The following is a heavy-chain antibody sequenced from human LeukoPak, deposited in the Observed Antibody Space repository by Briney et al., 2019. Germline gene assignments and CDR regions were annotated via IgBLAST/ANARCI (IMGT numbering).Heavy chain of an antibody. CDR3: ARSRYYYDSSGYYHFDY. CDR2: ISSSGSTI. Sequence: GGSLRLSCAASGFIFSDYYMSWIRQAPGKGLEWVSYISSSGSTICYADSVKGRFTISRDNAKKSLYLQMNSLRVEDTAVYYCARSRYYYDSSGYYHFDYWGQGTLVTVSS. CDR1: GFIFSDYY. D-gene: IGHD3-22*01. V-gene: IGHV3-11*04. J-gene: IGHJ4*02.